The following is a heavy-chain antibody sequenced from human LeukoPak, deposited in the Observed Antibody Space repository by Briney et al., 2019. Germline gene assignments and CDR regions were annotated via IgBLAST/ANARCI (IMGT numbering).Heavy chain of an antibody. V-gene: IGHV4-39*07. CDR3: ASLRIRGGAFDL. CDR2: IYYSGTT. J-gene: IGHJ3*01. Sequence: PSETLSLTCSVSRGSISSTNYYWGWIRQPPGKGLEWIGNIYYSGTTYYNPSLPSLKSRVTILIDTSKNQFSLRLRSVTAADTAVYYCASLRIRGGAFDLWGQGTVVTVSS. CDR1: RGSISSTNYY. D-gene: IGHD1-14*01.